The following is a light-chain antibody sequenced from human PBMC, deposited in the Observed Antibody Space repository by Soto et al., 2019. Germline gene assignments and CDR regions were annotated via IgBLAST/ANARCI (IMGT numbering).Light chain of an antibody. J-gene: IGLJ2*01. CDR1: RSNIGSNT. CDR3: AAWDDSLNGPV. Sequence: QPVLTQPPSASGTPGQRVTFSCSGSRSNIGSNTVNWYQQLPGTAPKLLIYSNNQRPSGVPDRFSGSKSGTSASLAISGLQSEDEADYYCAAWDDSLNGPVFGGGTKLTVL. CDR2: SNN. V-gene: IGLV1-44*01.